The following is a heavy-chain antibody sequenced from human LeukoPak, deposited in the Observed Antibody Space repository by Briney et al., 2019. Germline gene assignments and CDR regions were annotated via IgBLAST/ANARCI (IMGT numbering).Heavy chain of an antibody. CDR3: ARERNTVAGTKAGPDY. D-gene: IGHD6-19*01. CDR2: ISAYNGNT. Sequence: ASVKVSCKXSGYTFTSYGISWVRQAPRQGLEWMGRISAYNGNTNYAQKLQGRVTMTTDTSTSTAYMELRSLRSDDTAVYYCARERNTVAGTKAGPDYWGQGTLVTVSS. CDR1: GYTFTSYG. V-gene: IGHV1-18*01. J-gene: IGHJ4*02.